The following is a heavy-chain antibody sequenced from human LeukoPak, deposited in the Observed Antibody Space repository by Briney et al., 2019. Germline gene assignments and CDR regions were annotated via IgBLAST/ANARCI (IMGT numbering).Heavy chain of an antibody. J-gene: IGHJ4*02. CDR2: IYYSGST. D-gene: IGHD1-26*01. CDR3: ANIVGATYSFDY. V-gene: IGHV4-39*07. CDR1: GGSISSSSYY. Sequence: SETLSLTCTVSGGSISSSSYYWGWIRQPPGKGLEWIGSIYYSGSTYYNPSLKSRVTISVDTSKNQFSLKLSSVTAADTAVYYCANIVGATYSFDYWGQGTLVTVSS.